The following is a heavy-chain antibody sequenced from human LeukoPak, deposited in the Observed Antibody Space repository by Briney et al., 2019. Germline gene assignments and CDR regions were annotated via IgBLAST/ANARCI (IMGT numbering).Heavy chain of an antibody. Sequence: GESLKISCKGSGYTFSTYWIGWVRQMPGKGLEWMGIIYPGDSDTRYSPSFQGQVTISADKSISTAFLQWSSLKASDTAMYYCARRSSSWPNWFDPWGQGTLVTVSS. V-gene: IGHV5-51*01. D-gene: IGHD6-13*01. CDR1: GYTFSTYW. J-gene: IGHJ5*02. CDR3: ARRSSSWPNWFDP. CDR2: IYPGDSDT.